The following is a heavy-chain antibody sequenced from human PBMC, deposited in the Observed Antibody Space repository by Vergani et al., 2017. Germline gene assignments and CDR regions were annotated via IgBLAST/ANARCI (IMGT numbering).Heavy chain of an antibody. CDR2: VGFDGSDT. CDR1: GFRVTTYY. CDR3: ARDGAQLCSSPTCPTYYYMDV. J-gene: IGHJ6*03. Sequence: VELLESGGGLAQPGGSLRVSCSASGFRVTTYYMSWVRQAPGKGLEWVSRVGFDGSDTVYADSVKGRFTISRDNSKNTLYLQMNSLRVDDTAVYYCARDGAQLCSSPTCPTYYYMDVWGKGTTVTVSS. V-gene: IGHV3-23*01. D-gene: IGHD2-2*01.